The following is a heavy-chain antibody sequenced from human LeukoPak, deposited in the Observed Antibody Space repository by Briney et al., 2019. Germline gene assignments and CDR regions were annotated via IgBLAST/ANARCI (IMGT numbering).Heavy chain of an antibody. CDR1: GYSFPTYW. D-gene: IGHD5-18*01. CDR2: IYPGDSET. J-gene: IGHJ4*02. CDR3: ARRGYSYGQGVHDY. V-gene: IGHV5-51*01. Sequence: GESLKISCKGSGYSFPTYWIGWVRQMPGKGLEWMGIIYPGDSETRYSPSFQGQVTISADKSISTAYLQWSSLKASDTAIYFCARRGYSYGQGVHDYWGQGTLVTVSS.